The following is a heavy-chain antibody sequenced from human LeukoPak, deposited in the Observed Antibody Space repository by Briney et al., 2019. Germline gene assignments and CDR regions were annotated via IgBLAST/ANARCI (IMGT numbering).Heavy chain of an antibody. D-gene: IGHD3-10*01. CDR2: MTPNSGNT. CDR3: ARDKGVGDY. V-gene: IGHV1-8*01. CDR1: GYTFISYN. Sequence: ASVKVSCKASGYTFISYNINWVRQAPGQGLEWMGWMTPNSGNTGYAQKLQGRATMTTDTSTSTAYMELRSLRSDDTAVYYCARDKGVGDYWGQGTLVTVSS. J-gene: IGHJ4*02.